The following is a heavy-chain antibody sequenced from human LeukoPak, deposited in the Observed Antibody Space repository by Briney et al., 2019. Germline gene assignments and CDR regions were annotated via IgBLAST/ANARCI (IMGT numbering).Heavy chain of an antibody. CDR2: ISGYNGNT. J-gene: IGHJ4*02. CDR1: GYTFTSYG. CDR3: ARGSNFDY. V-gene: IGHV1-18*01. Sequence: ASVKVSCKASGYTFTSYGITWVRQAPGQGLEWMGWISGYNGNTKYAQKFQDRVTLTTDTSTSTAYMELRSLRSDDTAVYFCARGSNFDYWGQGTLLIVSS. D-gene: IGHD2/OR15-2a*01.